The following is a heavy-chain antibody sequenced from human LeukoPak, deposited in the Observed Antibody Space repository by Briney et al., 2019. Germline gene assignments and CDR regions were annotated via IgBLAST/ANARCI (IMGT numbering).Heavy chain of an antibody. CDR2: VSGSGDNT. D-gene: IGHD4-11*01. CDR1: GFTFNNYA. V-gene: IGHV3-23*01. CDR3: ARWGNDYSQFDS. J-gene: IGHJ4*02. Sequence: GGSLRLSCAASGFTFNNYAMTWVRQAPGKGLEWVSVVSGSGDNTNYADSVRGRFTISRDNSKNTLFLQMNSLRTEDTAVYFCARWGNDYSQFDSWGQGTLVTVS.